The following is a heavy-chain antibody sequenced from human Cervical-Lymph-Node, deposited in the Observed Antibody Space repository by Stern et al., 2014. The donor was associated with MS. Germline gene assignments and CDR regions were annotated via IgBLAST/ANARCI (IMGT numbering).Heavy chain of an antibody. CDR3: ARGVGAKKKDPFDY. D-gene: IGHD1-26*01. Sequence: QVQLVESGAGVVKPGGSLRLSCAASGFTFSSYGMHWVRQAPGKGLEWVAVIWYDGSNKYYADSVKGRFTISRDNSKNTLYLQMNSLRAEDTAVYYCARGVGAKKKDPFDYWGQGTLVTVSS. J-gene: IGHJ4*02. CDR1: GFTFSSYG. V-gene: IGHV3-33*01. CDR2: IWYDGSNK.